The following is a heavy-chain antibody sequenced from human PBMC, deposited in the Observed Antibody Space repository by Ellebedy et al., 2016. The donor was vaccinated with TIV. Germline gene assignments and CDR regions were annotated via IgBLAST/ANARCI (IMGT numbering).Heavy chain of an antibody. Sequence: GESLKISCAASGFAFSTFGMGWVRQAPGKGLEWVSVISAGSDTTLYEISVKGRFTISRDNSRNTLNLQMGSLRADDTAVYYCVKGLRVGAADAFDVWGQGTLVTVSS. CDR2: ISAGSDTT. CDR1: GFAFSTFG. CDR3: VKGLRVGAADAFDV. V-gene: IGHV3-23*01. J-gene: IGHJ3*01. D-gene: IGHD1-26*01.